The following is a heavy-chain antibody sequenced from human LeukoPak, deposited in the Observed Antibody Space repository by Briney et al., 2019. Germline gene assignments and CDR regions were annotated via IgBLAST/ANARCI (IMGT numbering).Heavy chain of an antibody. J-gene: IGHJ4*02. CDR2: ISSRSSYI. D-gene: IGHD6-19*01. CDR3: ARGKEPVAGSLSHFDY. V-gene: IGHV3-21*01. CDR1: GFTFSSYS. Sequence: GGSLRLSCAPSGFTFSSYSMNWVRQAPGEGLEWVSSISSRSSYIDYADSLKGRFTISRDNAKNSLYLQMNSLRAEDTAVYYCARGKEPVAGSLSHFDYWGQGTLVTVSS.